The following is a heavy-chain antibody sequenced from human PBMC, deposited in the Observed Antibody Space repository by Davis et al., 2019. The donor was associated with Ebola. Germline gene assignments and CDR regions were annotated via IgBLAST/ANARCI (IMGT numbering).Heavy chain of an antibody. CDR3: ARDVLLWFGELLTPLNWFDP. CDR1: GYTFTSYG. J-gene: IGHJ5*02. Sequence: AASAKVSCKASGYTFTSYGISRVRQAPAHGLEWMGWLSAYNGNTNYAPKLQGRVTMTTDTSTSTAYMGMRRLRSEDTAVYYCARDVLLWFGELLTPLNWFDPWGQGTLVTVSS. D-gene: IGHD3-10*01. V-gene: IGHV1-18*01. CDR2: LSAYNGNT.